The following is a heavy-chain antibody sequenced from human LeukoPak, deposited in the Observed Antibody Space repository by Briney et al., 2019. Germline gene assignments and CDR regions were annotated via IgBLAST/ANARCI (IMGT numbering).Heavy chain of an antibody. Sequence: PGGSLRLSCAASGFTFSSYSMNWVRQAPGKGLEWVSAISGSGGSTYYADSVKGRFTISRDNSKNTLYLQMNSLRAEDTAVYYCARQLIAAAGDDAFDIWGQGTMVTVSS. CDR3: ARQLIAAAGDDAFDI. CDR2: ISGSGGST. J-gene: IGHJ3*02. D-gene: IGHD6-13*01. V-gene: IGHV3-23*01. CDR1: GFTFSSYS.